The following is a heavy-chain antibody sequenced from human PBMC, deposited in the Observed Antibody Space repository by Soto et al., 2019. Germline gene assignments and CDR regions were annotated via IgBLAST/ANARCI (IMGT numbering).Heavy chain of an antibody. CDR3: ARAPGDYFGY. V-gene: IGHV4-31*03. CDR2: IFYSGST. J-gene: IGHJ4*02. CDR1: GGSISSGGYY. Sequence: SETLSLTCTVSGGSISSGGYYWSWIRQHPGKGLEWFGYIFYSGSTYYNPSLKSRVTISVDTSKNQFSLKLSSVTAADTAVYYCARAPGDYFGYWGQGTLVTVSS.